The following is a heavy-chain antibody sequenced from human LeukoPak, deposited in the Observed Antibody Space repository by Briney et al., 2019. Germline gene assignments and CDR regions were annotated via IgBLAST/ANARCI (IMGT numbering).Heavy chain of an antibody. CDR3: CGASFNY. V-gene: IGHV3-48*04. D-gene: IGHD2-21*01. CDR1: GFTFSSYS. Sequence: GGSLRLSCAASGFTFSSYSMNWVRQAPGKGLEWVSYISSSATTIKYADSVKGRFTISRDNAKNSLYLQMNSLRAEDTAVYYCCGASFNYWGQGTLVTVSS. J-gene: IGHJ4*02. CDR2: ISSSATTI.